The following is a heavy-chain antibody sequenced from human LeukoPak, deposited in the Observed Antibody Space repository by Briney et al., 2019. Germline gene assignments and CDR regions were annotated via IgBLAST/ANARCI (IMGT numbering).Heavy chain of an antibody. Sequence: GGSLRLSCVPSRFTVNRNAMSWVRQAPGKGLEWVSLIYGDDRAFYADSVKGRFTTSRDKSKNTLFLQMSSLKPEDTAMYYCARDLAGFEEPRYYYYMDVWGKGTTVTVSS. CDR3: ARDLAGFEEPRYYYYMDV. D-gene: IGHD3-9*01. V-gene: IGHV3-66*02. CDR1: RFTVNRNA. CDR2: IYGDDRA. J-gene: IGHJ6*03.